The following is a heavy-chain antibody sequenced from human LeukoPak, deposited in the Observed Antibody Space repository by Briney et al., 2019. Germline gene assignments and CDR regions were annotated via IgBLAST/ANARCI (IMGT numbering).Heavy chain of an antibody. V-gene: IGHV4-34*01. J-gene: IGHJ5*02. D-gene: IGHD2-15*01. CDR1: GGSFSGYY. Sequence: RTSETLSLTCAVYGGSFSGYYWSWIRQPPGKGLEWIGEINHSGSTNYNPSLKSRVTISVDTSKNQFSLKLSSVTAADTAVYYCARPDCSGGSCYGWFDPWGQGTLVTVSS. CDR2: INHSGST. CDR3: ARPDCSGGSCYGWFDP.